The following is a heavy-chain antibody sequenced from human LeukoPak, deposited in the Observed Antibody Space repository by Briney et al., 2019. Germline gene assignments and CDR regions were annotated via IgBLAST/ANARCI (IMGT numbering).Heavy chain of an antibody. CDR3: AKDRGY. J-gene: IGHJ4*02. V-gene: IGHV3-23*01. CDR1: GLTFSTYG. D-gene: IGHD5-24*01. CDR2: ISGSGENT. Sequence: PGGSLRLSCVVSGLTFSTYGMTWVRQAPGKGLEWVSAISGSGENTYYADPVKGRFSISRDNSKNTMYLQMNSLRVEGTAVYYCAKDRGYWGQGTQVTVSS.